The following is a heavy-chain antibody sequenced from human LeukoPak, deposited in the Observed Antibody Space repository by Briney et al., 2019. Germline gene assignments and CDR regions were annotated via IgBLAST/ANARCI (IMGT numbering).Heavy chain of an antibody. V-gene: IGHV4-39*01. Sequence: ASETLSLTCTVSGGSISSSSYYWGWIRQPPGKGLEWIGSIYYSGSTYYNPSLKSRVTISVDTSKNQFSLKLSSVTAADTAVYYCASLRFLEWTLDYWGQGTLVTVSS. CDR2: IYYSGST. J-gene: IGHJ4*02. CDR1: GGSISSSSYY. CDR3: ASLRFLEWTLDY. D-gene: IGHD3-3*01.